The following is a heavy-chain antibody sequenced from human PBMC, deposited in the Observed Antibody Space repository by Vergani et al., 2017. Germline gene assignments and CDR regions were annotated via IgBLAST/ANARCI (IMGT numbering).Heavy chain of an antibody. CDR3: ARAPHYYDSSGKKYYFDY. CDR1: GGTLSSYA. D-gene: IGHD3-22*01. J-gene: IGHJ4*02. CDR2: IIPILGIA. Sequence: VQLVQSGAEVKKPGSSVKVSCKASGGTLSSYAISWVRQAPGQGLEWMGRIIPILGIANYAQKFQGRVTITADKSTSTAYMELSSLRSEDTAVYYCARAPHYYDSSGKKYYFDYWGQGTLVTVSS. V-gene: IGHV1-69*04.